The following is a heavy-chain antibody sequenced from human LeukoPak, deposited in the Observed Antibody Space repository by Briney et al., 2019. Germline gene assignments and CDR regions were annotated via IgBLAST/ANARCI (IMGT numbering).Heavy chain of an antibody. D-gene: IGHD6-19*01. J-gene: IGHJ4*02. V-gene: IGHV4-39*01. CDR3: ARRAYSSGAH. CDR1: GASIISSSYY. Sequence: SETLSLTCAVSGASIISSSYYWGWIRQPPGKGLEWIGSIYYSGSTNYNPTLKSRVTISADTSKIQFSLKLSSVTAADTAVYYCARRAYSSGAHWGQGTLVTVSS. CDR2: IYYSGST.